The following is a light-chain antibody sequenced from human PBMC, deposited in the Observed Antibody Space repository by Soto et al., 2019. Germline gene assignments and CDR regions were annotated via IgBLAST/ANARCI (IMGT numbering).Light chain of an antibody. CDR3: QHYNSYSEA. Sequence: DVQMTQSPSAVSASVGDRVIITCRASQVVKNFLSWFQQKPGEVPKLLIYKASTLKSGVPSRFSGSGSGTEFTLTISSLQPDDFATYYCQHYNSYSEAFGQGTKVDIK. CDR2: KAS. CDR1: QVVKNF. V-gene: IGKV1-5*03. J-gene: IGKJ1*01.